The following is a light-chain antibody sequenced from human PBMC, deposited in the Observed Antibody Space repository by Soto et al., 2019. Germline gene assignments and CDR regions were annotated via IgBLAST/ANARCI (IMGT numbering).Light chain of an antibody. Sequence: QSVLTQPASVSGSPGQSIAISCTGTSSDVGAHNYVSWYQQHPGKAPKLIIYDVSNRPSGVSTRFSGFKSGNTASLTISGHQAEHEAEYYCSLYTYTSTRVIFGGGTKLTVL. J-gene: IGLJ2*01. V-gene: IGLV2-14*03. CDR3: SLYTYTSTRVI. CDR1: SSDVGAHNY. CDR2: DVS.